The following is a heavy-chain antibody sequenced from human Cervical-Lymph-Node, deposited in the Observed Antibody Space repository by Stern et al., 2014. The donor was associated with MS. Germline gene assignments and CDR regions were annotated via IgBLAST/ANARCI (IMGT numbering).Heavy chain of an antibody. V-gene: IGHV1-69*01. J-gene: IGHJ6*02. Sequence: QMQLVQSGAEVKQPGSSVKVSCTASGVTFSSYAISWVRQAPGKGLEWVGGIIPIFGTANYANKFQGRVTITADESTSTAYMELSSLRSEDTAVYYCARGELKEGLVRGMDVWGQGTTVTVSS. CDR2: IIPIFGTA. D-gene: IGHD1-26*01. CDR3: ARGELKEGLVRGMDV. CDR1: GVTFSSYA.